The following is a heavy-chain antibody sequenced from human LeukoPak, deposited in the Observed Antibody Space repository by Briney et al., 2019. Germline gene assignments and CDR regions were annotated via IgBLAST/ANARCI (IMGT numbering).Heavy chain of an antibody. CDR3: ASIGSGPDAFDI. Sequence: SETLSLTCTVSGGSISSSSYYWGWIRQPPGKGLEWIGSIYYSGSTYYNPSLKSRVTISVDTSKNQFSLKLSSVTAADTAVYYCASIGSGPDAFDIWGQGTMVTVSS. D-gene: IGHD3-10*01. V-gene: IGHV4-39*01. CDR1: GGSISSSSYY. J-gene: IGHJ3*02. CDR2: IYYSGST.